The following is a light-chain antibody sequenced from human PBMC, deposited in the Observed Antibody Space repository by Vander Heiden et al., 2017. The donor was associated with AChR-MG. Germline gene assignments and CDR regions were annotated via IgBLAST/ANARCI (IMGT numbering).Light chain of an antibody. Sequence: QSVLTPPPPVSGAPGQRVTIAWTGRSSNIGAGYDVHWYQQLPGTAPKLLIYGNSNRPSGVPDRFSGSKSGTSASLAITGLQAEDEADYYCQSYDSSLSGSVFGGGTKLTVL. CDR1: SSNIGAGYD. CDR3: QSYDSSLSGSV. CDR2: GNS. J-gene: IGLJ3*02. V-gene: IGLV1-40*01.